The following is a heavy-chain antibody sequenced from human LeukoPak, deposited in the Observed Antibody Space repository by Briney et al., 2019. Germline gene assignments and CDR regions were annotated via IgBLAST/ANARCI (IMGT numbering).Heavy chain of an antibody. CDR2: ISSISSYI. CDR3: AELGITMIGGV. J-gene: IGHJ6*04. D-gene: IGHD3-10*02. Sequence: GGSLRLSCAASGFTFSIYSMNWVRQAPGKGLEWVSSISSISSYIYYADSVKGRFTISRDNAKNSMYLQMNSLRAEDTAVYYCAELGITMIGGVWGKGTTVTISS. V-gene: IGHV3-21*01. CDR1: GFTFSIYS.